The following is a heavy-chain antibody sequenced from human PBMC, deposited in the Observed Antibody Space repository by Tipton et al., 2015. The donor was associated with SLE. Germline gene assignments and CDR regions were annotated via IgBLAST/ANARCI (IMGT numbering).Heavy chain of an antibody. CDR1: GGSISSYY. V-gene: IGHV4-59*12. CDR2: IYYSGST. CDR3: ARVFVFGEVLAPQYYYMDV. J-gene: IGHJ6*03. Sequence: TLSLTCTVSGGSISSYYWSWIRQPPGKGLEWIGYIYYSGSTIYNPSLKSRVTISVDTSRSQFSLKLSSVAAADTAVYYCARVFVFGEVLAPQYYYMDVWGKGTTVTVSS. D-gene: IGHD3-3*01.